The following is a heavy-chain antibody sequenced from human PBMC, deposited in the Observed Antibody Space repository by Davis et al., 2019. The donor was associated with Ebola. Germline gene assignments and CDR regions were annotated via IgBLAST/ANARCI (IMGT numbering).Heavy chain of an antibody. CDR3: ARNRPLYDILTGDSGMDV. CDR1: GYTFTSYA. V-gene: IGHV1-3*01. Sequence: ASVKVSCKTSGYTFTSYAMHWVRQAPGQRLEWMGWINAGNGNTKYSQKFQGRVTITRETSASTAYMELSSLRSDDTAVYYCARNRPLYDILTGDSGMDVWGQGTTVTVSS. CDR2: INAGNGNT. J-gene: IGHJ6*02. D-gene: IGHD3-9*01.